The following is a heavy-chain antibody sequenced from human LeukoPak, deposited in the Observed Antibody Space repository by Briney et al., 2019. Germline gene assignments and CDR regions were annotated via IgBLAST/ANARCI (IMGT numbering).Heavy chain of an antibody. J-gene: IGHJ4*02. D-gene: IGHD4-17*01. Sequence: GGSLRLSCADSGFTFSVHEMHWVRQAPGKGLEWISDISSSGTTTYYADSVKGRFTISRDNAKNSLYLQMNSLRAEDTAAYYCTTLTVASNFDYWGQGTLVTVSS. CDR1: GFTFSVHE. CDR2: ISSSGTTT. V-gene: IGHV3-48*03. CDR3: TTLTVASNFDY.